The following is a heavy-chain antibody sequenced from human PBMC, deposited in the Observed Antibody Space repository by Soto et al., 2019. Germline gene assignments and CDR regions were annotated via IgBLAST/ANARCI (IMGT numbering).Heavy chain of an antibody. D-gene: IGHD6-6*01. CDR2: IYHSGST. CDR3: ARKSSSSGRYYYYMDV. CDR1: SGSISSSNW. J-gene: IGHJ6*03. V-gene: IGHV4-4*02. Sequence: PSETLSLTCAVSSGSISSSNWWSWVRQPPGKGLEWIGEIYHSGSTNYNPSLKSRVTISVDKSKNQFSLKLSSVTAADTAVYYCARKSSSSGRYYYYMDVWGKGTTVTVSS.